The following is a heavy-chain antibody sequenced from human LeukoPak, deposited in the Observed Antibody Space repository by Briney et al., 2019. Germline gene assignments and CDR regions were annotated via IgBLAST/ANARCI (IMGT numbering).Heavy chain of an antibody. J-gene: IGHJ4*02. CDR3: ARTKEVTYYSSSWYGGY. V-gene: IGHV7-4-1*02. CDR1: GYTFTNYA. Sequence: ASVKVSCKASGYTFTNYAMNWVRQAPGQGLEWMGWIHPSTGNPTYAQGFTGRFVFSLDTSVSTAYLQISSLKAEDTAVYYCARTKEVTYYSSSWYGGYWGQGTLVTVSS. CDR2: IHPSTGNP. D-gene: IGHD6-13*01.